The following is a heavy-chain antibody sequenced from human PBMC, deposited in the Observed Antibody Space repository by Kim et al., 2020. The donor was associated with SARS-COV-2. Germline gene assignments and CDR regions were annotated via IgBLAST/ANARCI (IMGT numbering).Heavy chain of an antibody. CDR3: AHDHV. CDR1: GFTFANSA. Sequence: GGSLRLSCVTSGFTFANSAMNWVRPAPGYPLECVSSFSCGAESTFYAVSVRGPFTLSRHNSRHTSYLQMYFLRDVDTAVYHRAHDHV. J-gene: IGHJ3*01. CDR2: FSCGAEST. V-gene: IGHV3-23*01.